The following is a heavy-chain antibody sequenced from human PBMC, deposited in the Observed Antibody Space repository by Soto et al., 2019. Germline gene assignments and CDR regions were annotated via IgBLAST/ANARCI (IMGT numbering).Heavy chain of an antibody. Sequence: GGSLRLSCAASGFTFSSYGMHWVRQAPGKGLEWVAVISYDGSNKYYADSVKGRFTISRDNSKNMLYLQMNSLRAEDTAVYYCAKDQDIVVVVAARYGMDVWGQGTTVTVSS. CDR1: GFTFSSYG. CDR3: AKDQDIVVVVAARYGMDV. V-gene: IGHV3-30*18. D-gene: IGHD2-15*01. J-gene: IGHJ6*02. CDR2: ISYDGSNK.